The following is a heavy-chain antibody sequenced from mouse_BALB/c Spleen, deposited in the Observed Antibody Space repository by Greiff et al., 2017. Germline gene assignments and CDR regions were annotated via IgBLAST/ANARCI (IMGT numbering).Heavy chain of an antibody. Sequence: DVKLVESGGGLVQPGGSRKLSCAASGFTFSSFGMHWVRQAPEKGLEWVAYISSGSSTIYYADTVKGRFTISRDNPKNTLFLQMTSLRSEDTAMYYCARELRLWYFDVWGAGTTVTVSS. CDR1: GFTFSSFG. CDR3: ARELRLWYFDV. CDR2: ISSGSSTI. D-gene: IGHD1-2*01. V-gene: IGHV5-17*02. J-gene: IGHJ1*01.